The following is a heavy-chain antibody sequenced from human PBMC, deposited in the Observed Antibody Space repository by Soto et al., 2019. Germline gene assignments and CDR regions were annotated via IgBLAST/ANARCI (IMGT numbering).Heavy chain of an antibody. D-gene: IGHD1-1*01. CDR1: GGTFSSYA. J-gene: IGHJ5*02. V-gene: IGHV1-69*13. Sequence: ASVKVSCKASGGTFSSYAISWVRQAPGQGLEWMGGIIPIFGTANYAQKFQGRVTITADESTSTAYMELSSLRSEDTAVYYCARGGSTTGTNWFDPWGQGTLVTVSS. CDR3: ARGGSTTGTNWFDP. CDR2: IIPIFGTA.